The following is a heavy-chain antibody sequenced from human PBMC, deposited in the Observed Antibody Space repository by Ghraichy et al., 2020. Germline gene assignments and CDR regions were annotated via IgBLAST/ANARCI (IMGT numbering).Heavy chain of an antibody. CDR2: ISWNSGSI. D-gene: IGHD6-19*01. V-gene: IGHV3-9*01. CDR1: GFTFDDYA. J-gene: IGHJ5*02. CDR3: AKDMQQWLVPGSWFDP. Sequence: GGSLRLSCAASGFTFDDYAMHWVRQAPGKGLEWVSGISWNSGSIGYADSVKGRFTISRDNAKNSLYLQMNSLRAEDTALYYCAKDMQQWLVPGSWFDPWGQGTLVTVSS.